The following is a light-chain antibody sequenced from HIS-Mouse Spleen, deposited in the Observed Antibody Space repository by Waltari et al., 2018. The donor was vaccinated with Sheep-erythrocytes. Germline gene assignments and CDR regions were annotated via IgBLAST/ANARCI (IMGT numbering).Light chain of an antibody. CDR3: AAWDDSLNGVV. V-gene: IGLV1-36*01. CDR1: SSNIGNNA. J-gene: IGLJ2*01. CDR2: YDE. Sequence: QSVLTQPPSVSEAPRQRVTISCSGSSSNIGNNAVNWYQQHPGKAPKLLIYYDELLPSGVSDRFSGSKSGTSASLAISGLQSEDEADYYCAAWDDSLNGVVFGGGTKLTVL.